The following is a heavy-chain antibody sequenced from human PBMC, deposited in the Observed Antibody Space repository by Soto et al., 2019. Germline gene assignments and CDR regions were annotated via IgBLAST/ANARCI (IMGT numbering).Heavy chain of an antibody. J-gene: IGHJ4*02. CDR1: GDSISSNTYY. CDR3: ARRDNWSDSHFDY. Sequence: QLQLQESGPGLVKPSETLSLTCTVSGDSISSNTYYWGWIRQPPGKGLEWIGTIYYSGSTYYNPSLKSRVASSVDTSNNQFSLKLSSVTAADTAVYYCARRDNWSDSHFDYWGRGTLVTVSS. CDR2: IYYSGST. V-gene: IGHV4-39*01. D-gene: IGHD1-1*01.